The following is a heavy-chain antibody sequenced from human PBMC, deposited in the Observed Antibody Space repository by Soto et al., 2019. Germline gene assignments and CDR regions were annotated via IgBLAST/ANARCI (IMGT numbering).Heavy chain of an antibody. V-gene: IGHV1-3*01. D-gene: IGHD3-10*01. J-gene: IGHJ4*02. CDR3: TGENYPRSGSYYDH. CDR2: IAPGRVAT. CDR1: GYTFTSFT. Sequence: ASVKVSCNASGYTFTSFTIHWARQAPGQGLEWVGRIAPGRVATNYAQKFKGRVTITRDASASTAYMERNSLRPEDTAVYYCTGENYPRSGSYYDHWGQGTLVTVSS.